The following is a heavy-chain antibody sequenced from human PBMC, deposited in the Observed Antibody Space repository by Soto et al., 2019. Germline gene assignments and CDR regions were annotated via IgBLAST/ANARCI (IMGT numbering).Heavy chain of an antibody. J-gene: IGHJ4*02. Sequence: QVQLVQSGAEVKKPGSSVKVSCKASGGTFSSYAISWVRQAPGQGLEWMGGIIPIFGTANYAQKFQGRVTITAAESTSTAYMELGSLRSEDTAVYYCARDPGGGYCSGGSCYMYYFDYWGQGTLVTVSS. CDR1: GGTFSSYA. V-gene: IGHV1-69*12. CDR3: ARDPGGGYCSGGSCYMYYFDY. CDR2: IIPIFGTA. D-gene: IGHD2-15*01.